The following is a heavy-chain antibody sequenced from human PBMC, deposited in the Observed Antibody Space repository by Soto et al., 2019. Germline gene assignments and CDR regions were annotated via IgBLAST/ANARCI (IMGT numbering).Heavy chain of an antibody. V-gene: IGHV4-30-4*01. Sequence: SETLSLTCTVSGGSISSGDYYWSWIRQPPGKGLEWIGYIYYSGSTYYNPSLKSRVTISVDTSKNQFSLKLSSVTAADTAVYYCARFIFYGSGFDYWGQGTLVTVSS. D-gene: IGHD3-10*01. CDR2: IYYSGST. J-gene: IGHJ4*02. CDR1: GGSISSGDYY. CDR3: ARFIFYGSGFDY.